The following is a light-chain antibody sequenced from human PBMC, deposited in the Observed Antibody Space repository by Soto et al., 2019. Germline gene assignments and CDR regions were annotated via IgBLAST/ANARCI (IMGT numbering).Light chain of an antibody. CDR1: QSVSSN. J-gene: IGKJ1*01. CDR3: QQYNNWLGT. Sequence: EIVMTQSPATLSVSPGERATLSCRASQSVSSNLDWYQQKPGQAPRLLIYGASTRATAIPARFSGSGSGTEFTLTISSLQSEDFAVYYCQQYNNWLGTFGQGTKVEIK. V-gene: IGKV3-15*01. CDR2: GAS.